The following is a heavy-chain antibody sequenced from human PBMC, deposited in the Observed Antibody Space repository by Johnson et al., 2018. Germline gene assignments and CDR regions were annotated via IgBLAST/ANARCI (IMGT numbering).Heavy chain of an antibody. Sequence: VQLVESGAEVKKSGESLKISCQGSGYSFINFWIGWVRQVPGKGLEWMGIIQPRDSDIRYSPSFQGQVTISADKSISTAFLQWSSLKASDSATYYCARVSYTPGWFYMDVWGKGTTVTVS. D-gene: IGHD6-19*01. J-gene: IGHJ6*03. CDR3: ARVSYTPGWFYMDV. CDR1: GYSFINFW. CDR2: IQPRDSDI. V-gene: IGHV5-51*03.